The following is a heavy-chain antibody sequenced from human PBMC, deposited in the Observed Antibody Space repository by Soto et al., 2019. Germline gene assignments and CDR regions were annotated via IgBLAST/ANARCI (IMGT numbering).Heavy chain of an antibody. J-gene: IGHJ4*01. V-gene: IGHV4-4*02. Sequence: QVQLQESGPGLVKPSGTVSLTCDVSGVSISSGNWWSWVRQPPGKRLEWIGEIYRDGWTTYNPSLRGRATISVDTSKIWFSLRVTSATAADTAVYYCVRLIYDRRLNYLYFDYWGRGALVTVSS. CDR3: VRLIYDRRLNYLYFDY. CDR1: GVSISSGNW. CDR2: IYRDGWT. D-gene: IGHD3-22*01.